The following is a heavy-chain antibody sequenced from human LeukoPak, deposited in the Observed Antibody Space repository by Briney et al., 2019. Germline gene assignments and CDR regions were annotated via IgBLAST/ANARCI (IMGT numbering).Heavy chain of an antibody. J-gene: IGHJ4*02. Sequence: SETLSLTCTVSGGSISSSSYYWGWIRQPPGKGLEWIGSIYYSGSTYYNPSLKSRVTISVDTSKNQFSLKLSSVTAADTAVYYCARGVAVGIAAPGSFDYWGQGTLVTVSS. D-gene: IGHD6-13*01. CDR2: IYYSGST. V-gene: IGHV4-39*01. CDR3: ARGVAVGIAAPGSFDY. CDR1: GGSISSSSYY.